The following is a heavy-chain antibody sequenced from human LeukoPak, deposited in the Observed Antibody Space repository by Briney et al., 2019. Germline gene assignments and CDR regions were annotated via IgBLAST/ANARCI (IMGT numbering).Heavy chain of an antibody. J-gene: IGHJ4*02. Sequence: ASVKVSCKASGYTFTSYYMHWVRQAPGQGLEWMGIINPSGGSTSYAQKFQGRVTMTRDTSTSTVYMELRSLRSDDTAVYYCARERALNYYDSSGSLGYWGQGTLVTVSS. CDR3: ARERALNYYDSSGSLGY. CDR2: INPSGGST. CDR1: GYTFTSYY. V-gene: IGHV1-46*01. D-gene: IGHD3-22*01.